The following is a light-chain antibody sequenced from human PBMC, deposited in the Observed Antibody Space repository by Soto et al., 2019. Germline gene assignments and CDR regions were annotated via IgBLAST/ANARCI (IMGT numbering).Light chain of an antibody. CDR3: HQYNFWPT. J-gene: IGKJ1*01. V-gene: IGKV1-39*01. CDR1: QSISSY. CDR2: AAS. Sequence: IQMTQSPSSLSASVGDRVTITCRASQSISSYLNWYQQKPGKAPKLLIYAASSLQSGVPSRFSGSGSGTEFTLTISSLQSEDFAVYYCHQYNFWPTFGQGTKVDIK.